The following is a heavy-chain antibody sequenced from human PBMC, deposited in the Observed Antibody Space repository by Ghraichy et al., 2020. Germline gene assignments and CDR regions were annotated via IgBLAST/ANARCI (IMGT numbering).Heavy chain of an antibody. V-gene: IGHV4-39*01. CDR2: IYYSGST. Sequence: SETLSLTCTVSGGSISSSSYYWDWIRQPPGKGLEWIGSIYYSGSTYYNPSLKSRVTISVDTSKNQFSLKLSSVTAADTAVYYCARGVGADDAFDIWGQGTMVTVSS. D-gene: IGHD1-26*01. CDR3: ARGVGADDAFDI. J-gene: IGHJ3*02. CDR1: GGSISSSSYY.